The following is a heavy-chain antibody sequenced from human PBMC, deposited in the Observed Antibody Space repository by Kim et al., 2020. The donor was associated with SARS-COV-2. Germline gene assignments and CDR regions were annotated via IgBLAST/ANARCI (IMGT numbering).Heavy chain of an antibody. CDR3: ARDVELRVDWYFDL. V-gene: IGHV1-69*13. D-gene: IGHD1-7*01. Sequence: SVKVSCKASGGTFSSYAISWVRQAPGQGLEWMGGIIPIFGTANYAQKFQGRVTITADESTSTAYMELSSLRSEDTAVYYCARDVELRVDWYFDLWGRGTLVTVSS. CDR1: GGTFSSYA. J-gene: IGHJ2*01. CDR2: IIPIFGTA.